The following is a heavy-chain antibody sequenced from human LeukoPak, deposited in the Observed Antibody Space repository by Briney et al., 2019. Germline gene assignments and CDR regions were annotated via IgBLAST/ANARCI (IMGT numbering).Heavy chain of an antibody. J-gene: IGHJ4*02. Sequence: SETLSLTCTVSGGSISNSYWSWIRQPPGKGREWIGFFHDSESTNYNPSLKSRVSISLDTSKNQVSLWLSSVTAADTAVYYCARGDASGRPGIGFDFWGQGTLVTVSS. V-gene: IGHV4-59*01. D-gene: IGHD1-26*01. CDR2: FHDSEST. CDR3: ARGDASGRPGIGFDF. CDR1: GGSISNSY.